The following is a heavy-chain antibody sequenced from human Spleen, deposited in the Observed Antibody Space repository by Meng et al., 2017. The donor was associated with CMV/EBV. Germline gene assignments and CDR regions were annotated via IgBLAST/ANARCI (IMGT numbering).Heavy chain of an antibody. J-gene: IGHJ4*02. Sequence: SETLSLTCTVSGGSISRYYWSWIRQPSGKGLEWIGYIYYSGSTKYNPSLKSRVTISVDTSKNQFSLKLSSVTAADTAVYYCARGVSIVVVPAATAHFDYWGQGTLVTVSS. CDR1: GGSISRYY. CDR2: IYYSGST. CDR3: ARGVSIVVVPAATAHFDY. V-gene: IGHV4-59*12. D-gene: IGHD2-2*01.